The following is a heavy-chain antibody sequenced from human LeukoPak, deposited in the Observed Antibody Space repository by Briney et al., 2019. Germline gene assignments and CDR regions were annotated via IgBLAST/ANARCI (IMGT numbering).Heavy chain of an antibody. V-gene: IGHV4-31*03. J-gene: IGHJ6*02. Sequence: SQTLSLTCTVSGGSISSGGYYWSWIRQHPGKGLEWIGYIYYSGSTYYNPSLKSRVTISVDTSKNQFSLKLSSVTAADTAVYYCARDVVVVAATTVYYYYGMDVWGQGTTVTVSS. CDR1: GGSISSGGYY. CDR3: ARDVVVVAATTVYYYYGMDV. D-gene: IGHD2-15*01. CDR2: IYYSGST.